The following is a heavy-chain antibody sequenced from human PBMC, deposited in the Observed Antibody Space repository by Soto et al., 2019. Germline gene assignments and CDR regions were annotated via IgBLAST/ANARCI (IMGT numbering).Heavy chain of an antibody. J-gene: IGHJ5*02. V-gene: IGHV1-69*01. CDR2: IIPIFGTA. Sequence: QVQLVQSGAEVKKPGSSVKVSCKASGGTFSSYAISWVRQAPGQGLEWMGGIIPIFGTANYAQKFQGRVTITADESTSTAYMERSSLRSEDTAVYYCAREAGRCSGGSCYSDWFDPWGQGTLVTVSS. CDR3: AREAGRCSGGSCYSDWFDP. CDR1: GGTFSSYA. D-gene: IGHD2-15*01.